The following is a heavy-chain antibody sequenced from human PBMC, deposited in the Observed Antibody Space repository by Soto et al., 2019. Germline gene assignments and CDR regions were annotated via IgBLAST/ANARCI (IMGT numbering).Heavy chain of an antibody. D-gene: IGHD5-12*01. CDR2: INPTTDII. V-gene: IGHV3-48*02. CDR1: EFTFSSYA. CDR3: ARRSSGYIFDY. Sequence: GGSLRLSCAASEFTFSSYAMSWVPQSPGKGLEWVSTINPTTDIIYYADSVKGRFTISRDNAKNSLYLQMNSLRNEDTAVYYCARRSSGYIFDYWGQGTLVTVSS. J-gene: IGHJ4*02.